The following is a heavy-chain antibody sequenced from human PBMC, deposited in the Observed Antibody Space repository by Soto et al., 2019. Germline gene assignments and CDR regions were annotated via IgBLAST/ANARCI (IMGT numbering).Heavy chain of an antibody. D-gene: IGHD3-22*01. V-gene: IGHV4-30-2*01. CDR1: GGSITSGGYS. J-gene: IGHJ3*02. Sequence: QLQLQESGSGLVRLSQTLSLTCAVSGGSITSGGYSWSWVRQPPGKGLEWIGSVYHSGSTYYTPSLKSRVTVSMDRSKNQFSLNLTSVTAADTAVYYCARGTDYYDSRGQSAFDIWGQGTMVTVSS. CDR2: VYHSGST. CDR3: ARGTDYYDSRGQSAFDI.